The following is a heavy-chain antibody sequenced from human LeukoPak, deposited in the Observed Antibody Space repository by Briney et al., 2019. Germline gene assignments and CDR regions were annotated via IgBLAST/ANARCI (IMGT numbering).Heavy chain of an antibody. Sequence: ASVKVSCKVSGYTLTELSMHWVRQAPGKGLEWMGGFDPEDGETIYAQKFQGRVTMTEDTSTDTAYMELSSLRSEDTAVYYCATVLLRYSSGWRYFDYWGQGILVTVSS. CDR1: GYTLTELS. V-gene: IGHV1-24*01. D-gene: IGHD6-19*01. J-gene: IGHJ4*02. CDR3: ATVLLRYSSGWRYFDY. CDR2: FDPEDGET.